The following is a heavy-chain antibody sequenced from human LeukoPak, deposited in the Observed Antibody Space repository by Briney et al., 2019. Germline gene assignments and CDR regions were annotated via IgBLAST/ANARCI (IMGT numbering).Heavy chain of an antibody. J-gene: IGHJ5*02. CDR1: GFTFSSYA. CDR2: ISGSGGST. Sequence: GGSLRLSCAASGFTFSSYAMSWVRQAPGKGLEWVSAISGSGGSTYYADSVKGRFTISRDNSKNTLYLQMNSLRAEGTAVYYCAKDSDSSSWYGGTWFDPWGQGTLVTVSS. CDR3: AKDSDSSSWYGGTWFDP. V-gene: IGHV3-23*01. D-gene: IGHD6-13*01.